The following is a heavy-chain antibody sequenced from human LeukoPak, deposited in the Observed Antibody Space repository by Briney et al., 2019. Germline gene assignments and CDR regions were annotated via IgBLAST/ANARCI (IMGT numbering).Heavy chain of an antibody. CDR3: ARAFGTMVRGVSYYYYGMDV. J-gene: IGHJ6*02. D-gene: IGHD3-10*01. V-gene: IGHV1-8*02. CDR2: MNPNSGNT. CDR1: GYTFTSYG. Sequence: ASVKVSCKASGYTFTSYGISWVRQAPGQGLEWMGWMNPNSGNTGYAQKFQGRVTMTRNTSISTAYMELSSLRSEDTAVYYCARAFGTMVRGVSYYYYGMDVWGQGTTVTVSS.